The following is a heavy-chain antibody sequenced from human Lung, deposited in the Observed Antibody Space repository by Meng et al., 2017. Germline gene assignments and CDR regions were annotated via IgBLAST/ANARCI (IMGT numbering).Heavy chain of an antibody. CDR3: AKDRTTLKSGDGDH. CDR2: VSTLNGNS. D-gene: IGHD4-17*01. Sequence: QVHWVQSVAEGKKPGASWKVSCEASGYTFSHYGINWVRQAPGQGLEWMGWVSTLNGNSHYAEKFKGRLTMTADTSTAYMELKSLTADDTAVYYCAKDRTTLKSGDGDHWGQGTLVTVSS. V-gene: IGHV1-18*01. J-gene: IGHJ4*02. CDR1: GYTFSHYG.